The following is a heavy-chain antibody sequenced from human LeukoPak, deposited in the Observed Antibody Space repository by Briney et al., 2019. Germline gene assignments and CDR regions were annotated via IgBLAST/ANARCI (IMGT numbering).Heavy chain of an antibody. Sequence: GASVKVSCKASGYTFTGYYIHWVRQAPGQGLEWMGWINPNSGDTHYAQKFRGRVTMTSDTSISTAYMDLSRLTSDDTAVYYCARGGSTYYDSSGYWYREAFDIWGQGTMVTVSS. CDR2: INPNSGDT. CDR3: ARGGSTYYDSSGYWYREAFDI. CDR1: GYTFTGYY. V-gene: IGHV1-2*02. J-gene: IGHJ3*02. D-gene: IGHD3-22*01.